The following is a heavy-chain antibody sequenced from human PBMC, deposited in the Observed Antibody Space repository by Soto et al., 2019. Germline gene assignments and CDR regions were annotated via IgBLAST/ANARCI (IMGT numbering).Heavy chain of an antibody. J-gene: IGHJ5*02. V-gene: IGHV3-23*01. D-gene: IGHD3-10*01. Sequence: PGGSLRLSCAASGFTFSTYAMAWVRQAPGKGLEWVSGVSASGLNTDYADPVKGRFYISRDNSQNTLFLQMTSLRAEDTAVYYCTTAFITMVRGVIVPWGQGTLVTVSS. CDR3: TTAFITMVRGVIVP. CDR2: VSASGLNT. CDR1: GFTFSTYA.